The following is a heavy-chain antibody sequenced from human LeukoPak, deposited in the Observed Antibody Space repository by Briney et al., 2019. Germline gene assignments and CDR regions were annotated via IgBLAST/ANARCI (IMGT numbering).Heavy chain of an antibody. V-gene: IGHV1-46*03. D-gene: IGHD4-17*01. CDR3: ASPTVTYDAFDI. CDR1: GYTFTSYY. J-gene: IGHJ3*02. Sequence: ASVKVSCKASGYTFTSYYMPWVRQAPGQGLEWMGIINPSGGSTSYAQKFQGRVTMTRDTSTSTVYMELSSLRSEDTAVYYCASPTVTYDAFDIWGQGTMVTVSS. CDR2: INPSGGST.